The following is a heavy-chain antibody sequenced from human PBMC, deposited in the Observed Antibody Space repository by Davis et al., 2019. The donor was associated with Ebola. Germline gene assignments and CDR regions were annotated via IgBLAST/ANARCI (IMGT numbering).Heavy chain of an antibody. CDR2: IYHSGST. D-gene: IGHD2-2*01. CDR1: GGSISSSNW. J-gene: IGHJ5*02. Sequence: MPGGSLRLSCAVSGGSISSSNWWSWVRQPPGKGLEWIGEIYHSGSTNYNPSLKSRVTISVDKSKNQFSLKLSSVTAADTAVYYCARVYCSSTSCYSHNWFDPWGQGTLVTVSS. V-gene: IGHV4-4*02. CDR3: ARVYCSSTSCYSHNWFDP.